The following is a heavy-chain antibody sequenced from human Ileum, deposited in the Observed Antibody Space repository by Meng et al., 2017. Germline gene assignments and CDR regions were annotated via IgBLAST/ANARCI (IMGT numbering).Heavy chain of an antibody. D-gene: IGHD3-22*01. CDR3: ATRYHDSSPFDP. J-gene: IGHJ5*02. CDR2: IYHSGKT. V-gene: IGHV4-4*02. CDR1: RGSGGPFSSATW. Sequence: QMQVQESGPGLVKPSGTLSLTCAVSRGSGGPFSSATWWSWVRQSPGKGLEWIGEIYHSGKTTDYNPSFKSRVTISVNQSKNQFSLRLSSVTAADTAGYYCATRYHDSSPFDPWGQGTLVTVSS.